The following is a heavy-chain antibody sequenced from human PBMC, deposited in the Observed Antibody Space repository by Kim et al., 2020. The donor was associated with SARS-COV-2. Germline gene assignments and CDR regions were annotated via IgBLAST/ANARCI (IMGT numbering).Heavy chain of an antibody. CDR2: IYTSGST. J-gene: IGHJ6*02. CDR1: GGSISSYY. CDR3: ARGFQEWSYYYYGMDV. D-gene: IGHD3-3*01. Sequence: SETLSLTCTVSGGSISSYYWSWIRQPAGKGLEWIGRIYTSGSTNYNPSLKSRVTMSVDTSKNQFSLKLSSVTAADTAVYYCARGFQEWSYYYYGMDVWGQGTTVTVSS. V-gene: IGHV4-4*07.